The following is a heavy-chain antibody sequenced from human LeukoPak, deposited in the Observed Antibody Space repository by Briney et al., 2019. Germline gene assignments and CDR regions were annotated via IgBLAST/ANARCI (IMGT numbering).Heavy chain of an antibody. CDR1: GFTFSSYD. Sequence: SGGSLRLSCAASGFTFSSYDMHWVRQATGKGLEWVSAIGTAGDTYYPGSVKGRFTISRENAKNSLYLQMNSLRAGDTAVYYCARGVAAAEIDCWGQGTLVTVSS. D-gene: IGHD6-13*01. V-gene: IGHV3-13*01. J-gene: IGHJ4*02. CDR2: IGTAGDT. CDR3: ARGVAAAEIDC.